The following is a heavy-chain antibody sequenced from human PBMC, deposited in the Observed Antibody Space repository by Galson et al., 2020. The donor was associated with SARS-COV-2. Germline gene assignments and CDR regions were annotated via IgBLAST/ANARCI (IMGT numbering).Heavy chain of an antibody. V-gene: IGHV4-31*03. Sequence: SETLSLTCTVSGGSISSGGYYWSWIRQHPGKGLEWIGYIYYSGSTYYNPSLKSRVTISVDTSKNQFSLKLSSVTAADTAVYYCARDFMVRGVIKGYYYYGMDVWGQGTTVTVSS. J-gene: IGHJ6*02. CDR1: GGSISSGGYY. CDR3: ARDFMVRGVIKGYYYYGMDV. D-gene: IGHD3-10*01. CDR2: IYYSGST.